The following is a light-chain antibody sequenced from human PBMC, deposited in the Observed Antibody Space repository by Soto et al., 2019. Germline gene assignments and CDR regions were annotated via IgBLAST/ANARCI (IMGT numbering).Light chain of an antibody. Sequence: DIQMIQSPSSLAASVGDRVTMTCRASQSISGYLNWYQQKPGKAPTLLIYAASSLQDGVRSRFSARGSGTSFTLTISTLQPEDFAIDSCQQSYRTPYTFGQGTKLEIK. J-gene: IGKJ2*01. CDR1: QSISGY. V-gene: IGKV1-39*01. CDR2: AAS. CDR3: QQSYRTPYT.